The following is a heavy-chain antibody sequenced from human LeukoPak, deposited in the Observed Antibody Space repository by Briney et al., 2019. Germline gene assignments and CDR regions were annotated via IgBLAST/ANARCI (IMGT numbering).Heavy chain of an antibody. D-gene: IGHD4-11*01. V-gene: IGHV3-21*01. CDR2: ITANGDYV. CDR1: GFIFSGYT. J-gene: IGHJ4*02. CDR3: ARSGGYQLLSLNFDY. Sequence: GGSLRLSCAASGFIFSGYTMHWVRQAPGKGLEWVSSITANGDYVDYADSVRSQFTISRDNTKNSLYLQMNSLRAEDTAMYFCARSGGYQLLSLNFDYWGQGSLVTVSS.